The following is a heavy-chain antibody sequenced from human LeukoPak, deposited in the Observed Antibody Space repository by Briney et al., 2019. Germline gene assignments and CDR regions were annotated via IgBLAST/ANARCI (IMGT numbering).Heavy chain of an antibody. Sequence: SGTLSLTCAVSGGSLSSSNWWGWIRPPPGKGLEWIGYIYYSGSTYYNPSLKSRVTISVDTSKNQFTLTVSSVTAADTAVYYCARVVRGNYYGSGTPFLDYWGQGSLVTVSS. J-gene: IGHJ4*02. CDR2: IYYSGST. CDR3: ARVVRGNYYGSGTPFLDY. D-gene: IGHD3-10*01. V-gene: IGHV4-28*03. CDR1: GGSLSSSNW.